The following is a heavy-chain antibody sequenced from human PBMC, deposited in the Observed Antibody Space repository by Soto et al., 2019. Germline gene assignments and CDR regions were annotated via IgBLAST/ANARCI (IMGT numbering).Heavy chain of an antibody. D-gene: IGHD2-8*01. CDR3: ARGHSTDCSNGVCSLFYNHEMDV. CDR1: GYSFTDYH. CDR2: INPKSGGT. J-gene: IGHJ6*02. V-gene: IGHV1-2*04. Sequence: ASVKVSCKASGYSFTDYHIHWVRQAPGQGLEWLGRINPKSGGTSTAQKFQGWVTMTRDRSISTVYMELTRLRSDDTAVYFCARGHSTDCSNGVCSLFYNHEMDVCGPGTTVTVSS.